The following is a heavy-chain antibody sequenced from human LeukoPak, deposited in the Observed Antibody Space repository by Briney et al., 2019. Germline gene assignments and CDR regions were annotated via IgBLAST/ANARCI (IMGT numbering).Heavy chain of an antibody. D-gene: IGHD3-10*02. V-gene: IGHV3-20*04. CDR3: AELGITMIGGV. CDR2: INWNGGST. CDR1: GFTFDDYG. Sequence: GGTLRLSCAASGFTFDDYGMSWVRQAPGKGLEWVSGINWNGGSTGYADSVKGRFTISRDNAKNSLYLQMNSLRAEDTAVYYCAELGITMIGGVWGKGTTVTISS. J-gene: IGHJ6*04.